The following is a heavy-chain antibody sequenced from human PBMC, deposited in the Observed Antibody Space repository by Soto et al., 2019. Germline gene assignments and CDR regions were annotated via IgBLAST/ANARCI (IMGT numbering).Heavy chain of an antibody. J-gene: IGHJ4*02. CDR3: ARVMATIDY. D-gene: IGHD5-12*01. V-gene: IGHV3-23*01. CDR2: MSGSGGTT. Sequence: PGGSLRLSCAASGFTFNSYAMSWVRQAPGKGLEWVSAMSGSGGTTYYADSVKGRFTISRDSSKNTLYLQMGSLRAEDMAVYYCARVMATIDYWGQGTLVTVSS. CDR1: GFTFNSYA.